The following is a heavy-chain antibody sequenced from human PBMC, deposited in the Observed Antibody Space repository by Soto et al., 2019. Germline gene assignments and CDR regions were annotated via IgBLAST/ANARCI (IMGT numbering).Heavy chain of an antibody. CDR1: GFTFSNAW. CDR2: IKSKTDGGTT. J-gene: IGHJ3*02. Sequence: KPGGSLRLSCAASGFTFSNAWMSWVRQAPGKGLEWVGRIKSKTDGGTTDYAAPVKGRFTISRDDSKNALYLQMNSLKTEDTAVYYCTTAYGDYEGDAFDIWGQGTMVTVSS. CDR3: TTAYGDYEGDAFDI. V-gene: IGHV3-15*01. D-gene: IGHD4-17*01.